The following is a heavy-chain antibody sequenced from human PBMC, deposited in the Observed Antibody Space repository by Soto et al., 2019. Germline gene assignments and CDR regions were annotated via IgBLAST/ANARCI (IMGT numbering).Heavy chain of an antibody. J-gene: IGHJ4*02. D-gene: IGHD5-18*01. V-gene: IGHV4-31*03. CDR2: ISYSGST. CDR3: SRGILV. Sequence: SETLSLTCTVSGGSISSGGYCWSWIRQHPGKGLEWIGCISYSGSTSYNASLKSRVTISVDTSKNQFSLKLSSVTAADTAVYYCSRGILVWGQGTLVTSPQ. CDR1: GGSISSGGYC.